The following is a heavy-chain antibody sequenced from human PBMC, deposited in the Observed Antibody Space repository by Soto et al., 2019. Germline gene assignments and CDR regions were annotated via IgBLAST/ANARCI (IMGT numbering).Heavy chain of an antibody. CDR1: GFSFSSYW. J-gene: IGHJ4*02. D-gene: IGHD3-3*01. CDR2: ISSDGSST. V-gene: IGHV3-74*01. Sequence: GGSLRLSCAASGFSFSSYWMHWVRQAPGKGLVWVSHISSDGSSTSYADSVKGRFTISRDNAKDTLYLQMNSLRAEDTAVYYCARYPYYDFWIGYYYYFDYWGQGTLVTVSS. CDR3: ARYPYYDFWIGYYYYFDY.